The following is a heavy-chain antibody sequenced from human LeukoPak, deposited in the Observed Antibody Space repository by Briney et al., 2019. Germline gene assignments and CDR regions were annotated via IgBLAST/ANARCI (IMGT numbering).Heavy chain of an antibody. V-gene: IGHV4-59*01. Sequence: SETLSLTCTVSGGSISGYFWSWVRQPPGKGLEWIGHVAHSGNTNYNPSLKSRVTISVDTSKNQFSLKLSSVTAADTAVYYCARTRRLRYFDWYSKIDWGQGTLVTVSS. J-gene: IGHJ4*02. CDR1: GGSISGYF. D-gene: IGHD3-9*01. CDR2: VAHSGNT. CDR3: ARTRRLRYFDWYSKID.